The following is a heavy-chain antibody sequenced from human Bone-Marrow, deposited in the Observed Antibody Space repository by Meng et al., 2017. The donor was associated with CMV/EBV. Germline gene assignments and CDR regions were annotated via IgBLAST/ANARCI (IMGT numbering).Heavy chain of an antibody. D-gene: IGHD2-15*01. CDR2: INHSGST. CDR3: AKTDGATAGLYAFDV. CDR1: GGSFSNYY. J-gene: IGHJ3*01. V-gene: IGHV4-34*01. Sequence: GSLRLSCAVSGGSFSNYYWNWIRQPPGKGLEWIGEINHSGSTKYNPSLKSRVIILVDTSRKHFSLKLTSVAAVDTAVYYCAKTDGATAGLYAFDVWGRGTMVTVSS.